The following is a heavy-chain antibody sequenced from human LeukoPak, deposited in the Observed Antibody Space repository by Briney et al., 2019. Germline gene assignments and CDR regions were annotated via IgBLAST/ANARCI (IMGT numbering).Heavy chain of an antibody. CDR1: GYTFTSYD. V-gene: IGHV1-8*01. CDR3: ARGPLVRLPSSFDP. J-gene: IGHJ5*02. Sequence: ASVKVSCKASGYTFTSYDINWVRQAPGQGLEWMGWMNPNTGNTGSAQRFQGRVTMTRDTSISTAYMELSSLRSEDTAVYYCARGPLVRLPSSFDPWGQGTLVTVSS. CDR2: MNPNTGNT. D-gene: IGHD3-16*02.